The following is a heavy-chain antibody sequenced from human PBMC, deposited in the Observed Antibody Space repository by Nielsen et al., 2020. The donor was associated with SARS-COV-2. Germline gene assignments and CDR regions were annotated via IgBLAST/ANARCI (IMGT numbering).Heavy chain of an antibody. Sequence: ESLKISCTVSGGSISSYYWNWIRQPPGKGLGWIGFTYHSGSTNYNPSLKSRVTISVDRSKNQFSLKLGSATAADTAIYYCAREGDCKNGICHIRGMDVWGKGTTGTVSS. V-gene: IGHV4-59*01. J-gene: IGHJ6*03. CDR3: AREGDCKNGICHIRGMDV. D-gene: IGHD2-21*02. CDR1: GGSISSYY. CDR2: TYHSGST.